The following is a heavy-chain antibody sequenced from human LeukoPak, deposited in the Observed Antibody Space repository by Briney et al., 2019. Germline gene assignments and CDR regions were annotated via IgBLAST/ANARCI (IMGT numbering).Heavy chain of an antibody. CDR3: ASSIVYCSSTSCYFN. Sequence: EASVKVSCKASGYTFTGYFMHWVRRAPGQGLEWMGWINPNSGGTNYAQKFQGRVTMTRDTSISTAYMELSRLRSDDTAVYYCASSIVYCSSTSCYFNWGQGTLVTVSS. V-gene: IGHV1-2*02. CDR2: INPNSGGT. D-gene: IGHD2-2*01. J-gene: IGHJ4*02. CDR1: GYTFTGYF.